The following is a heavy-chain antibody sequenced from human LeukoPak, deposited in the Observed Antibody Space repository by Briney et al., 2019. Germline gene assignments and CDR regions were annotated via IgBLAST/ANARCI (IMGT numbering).Heavy chain of an antibody. Sequence: PSETLSLTCTVSGVPTSHYSYYWGWIRQPPGKGLEWLGSMYYTGSTYYNPSLKSRVTISVDTSKNQFSLRLSSVTAADTAVYYCARHTVVAGGRRLADYFDYWGQGTLVTVSS. J-gene: IGHJ4*02. CDR2: MYYTGST. CDR3: ARHTVVAGGRRLADYFDY. D-gene: IGHD2-15*01. V-gene: IGHV4-39*01. CDR1: GVPTSHYSYY.